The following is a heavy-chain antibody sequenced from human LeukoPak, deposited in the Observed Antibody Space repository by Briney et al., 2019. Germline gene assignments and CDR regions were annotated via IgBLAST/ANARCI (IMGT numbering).Heavy chain of an antibody. CDR1: GFTFNRYS. CDR3: ARVRNTVVTDFDY. V-gene: IGHV3-21*01. D-gene: IGHD4-23*01. Sequence: GGSLRLSCAASGFTFNRYSMNWVRQAPGKGLEWVSSISSSSSYIYYADSVKGRFTISRDNAKNSLYLQMNSLRAEDTAVYYCARVRNTVVTDFDYWGQGTLVTVSS. CDR2: ISSSSSYI. J-gene: IGHJ4*02.